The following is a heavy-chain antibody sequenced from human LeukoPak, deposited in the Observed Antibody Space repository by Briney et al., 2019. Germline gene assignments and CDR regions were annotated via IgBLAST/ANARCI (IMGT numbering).Heavy chain of an antibody. CDR2: INPNSGGT. D-gene: IGHD2-15*01. CDR3: ARGLHCSGGSCYSGFDY. J-gene: IGHJ4*02. Sequence: GASAKVSCKASGYTFTGYYMHWVRQAPGQGLEWMGRINPNSGGTNNAQKFQGRVTKTRDTSISTAYIELSRLRSDDTAVYYCARGLHCSGGSCYSGFDYWGQGTLVTVSS. CDR1: GYTFTGYY. V-gene: IGHV1-2*06.